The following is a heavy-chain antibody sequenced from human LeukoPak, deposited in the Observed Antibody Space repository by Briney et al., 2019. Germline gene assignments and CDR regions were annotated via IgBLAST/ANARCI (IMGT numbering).Heavy chain of an antibody. Sequence: GGSLRLSCAASGFTFSDYYMSWVRQAPGKGLEWVSAISGSGGSTYYADSVKGRFTISRDNSKNTLYLQMNSLRAEDTAVYYCAKVRYFDWLLSARFSPSWGQGTLVTVSS. CDR1: GFTFSDYY. D-gene: IGHD3-9*01. CDR3: AKVRYFDWLLSARFSPS. V-gene: IGHV3-23*01. J-gene: IGHJ4*02. CDR2: ISGSGGST.